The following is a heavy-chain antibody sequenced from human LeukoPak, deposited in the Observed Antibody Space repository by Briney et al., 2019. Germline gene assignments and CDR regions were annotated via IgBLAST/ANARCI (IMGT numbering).Heavy chain of an antibody. Sequence: SVTVSCTASGGTFSSYAISWVRQAPGQGLEWMGGIIPIFGTANYAQKFQGRVTMTEGTSTDTAYMELSSLRSEDTAVYYCATVNFGRIVGASNWFDPWGQGTLVTVSS. CDR1: GGTFSSYA. CDR2: IIPIFGTA. J-gene: IGHJ5*02. CDR3: ATVNFGRIVGASNWFDP. D-gene: IGHD1-26*01. V-gene: IGHV1-69*06.